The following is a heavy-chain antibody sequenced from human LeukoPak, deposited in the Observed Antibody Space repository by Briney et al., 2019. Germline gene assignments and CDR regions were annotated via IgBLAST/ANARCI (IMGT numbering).Heavy chain of an antibody. CDR3: ARDFFGTGSYLGY. D-gene: IGHD3-10*01. Sequence: ASVKVSCKTSGYTFTGYYLHWVQQAPGQGLEWMGWINPNNEGTNSAQKFQGRVTMTRDTSISTAYMELSSLRSDDTAVYYCARDFFGTGSYLGYWGQGTLVTVSS. V-gene: IGHV1-2*02. CDR2: INPNNEGT. CDR1: GYTFTGYY. J-gene: IGHJ4*02.